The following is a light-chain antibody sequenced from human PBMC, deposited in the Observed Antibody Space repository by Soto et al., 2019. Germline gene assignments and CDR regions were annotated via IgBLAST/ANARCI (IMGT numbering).Light chain of an antibody. J-gene: IGKJ2*01. V-gene: IGKV1-5*03. Sequence: DIQMTQSPYTLSASVGDRVTITCRSSQSISSWLAWYQQKPGKAPKLLIDKASSLESGVPSRFSGSGSGTEFTLTISSLQPDDFATYYCQQYKTYSYTFGQGTKLEIK. CDR2: KAS. CDR1: QSISSW. CDR3: QQYKTYSYT.